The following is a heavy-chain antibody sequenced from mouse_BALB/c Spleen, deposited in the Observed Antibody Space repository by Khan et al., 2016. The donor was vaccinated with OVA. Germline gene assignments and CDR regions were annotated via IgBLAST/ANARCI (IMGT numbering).Heavy chain of an antibody. CDR3: TRGLNDYGSWFAY. V-gene: IGHV9-1*02. D-gene: IGHD1-1*01. CDR2: INTYTGEP. Sequence: QIQLVQSGPELKKPGETVKISCKASGYTFTNYGMNWVKQAPGKALKWMGWINTYTGEPTYADDFKGRFAFSLETSASTAYLQINNLKNEDMATXFCTRGLNDYGSWFAYWGQGTLVTVSA. CDR1: GYTFTNYG. J-gene: IGHJ3*01.